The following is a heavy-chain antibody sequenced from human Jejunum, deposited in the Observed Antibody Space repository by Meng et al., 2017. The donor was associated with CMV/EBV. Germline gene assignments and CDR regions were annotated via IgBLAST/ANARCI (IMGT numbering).Heavy chain of an antibody. CDR1: IGSCY. Sequence: IGSCYWTWIRQTPEKGLEWIGYISSSGTTNYNPSLKSRLTMSVDASQNQFSLNLRSVTAADTAVYHCARGRVYYYGWNPPYAMDVWGRGTTVTVSS. D-gene: IGHD3-10*01. V-gene: IGHV4-59*01. J-gene: IGHJ6*02. CDR3: ARGRVYYYGWNPPYAMDV. CDR2: ISSSGTT.